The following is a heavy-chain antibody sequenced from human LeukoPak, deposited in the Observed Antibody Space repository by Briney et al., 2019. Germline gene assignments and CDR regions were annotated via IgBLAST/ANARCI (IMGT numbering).Heavy chain of an antibody. CDR3: ARVLSLRYFDWVLYADS. Sequence: GGSLRLSCAASGFTFSNYAMSWVRQAPGKGLEWVSAIGGSSFNTYYADSIKGRFTTSRDNSRNTLFLQMSSLRAEDTAIYYCARVLSLRYFDWVLYADSWGQGTLVTVSS. CDR1: GFTFSNYA. J-gene: IGHJ4*02. V-gene: IGHV3-23*01. D-gene: IGHD3-9*01. CDR2: IGGSSFNT.